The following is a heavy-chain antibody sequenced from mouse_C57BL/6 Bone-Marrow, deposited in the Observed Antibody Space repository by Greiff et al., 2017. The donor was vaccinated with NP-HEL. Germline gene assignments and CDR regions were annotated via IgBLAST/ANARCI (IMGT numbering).Heavy chain of an antibody. CDR1: GFNIKDDY. CDR2: IDPENGDT. D-gene: IGHD1-1*01. Sequence: VQLQQSGAELVRPGASVKLSCTASGFNIKDDYMHWVKQRPEQGLEWIGWIDPENGDTEYASKFQGKATITADTSSNTAYLQLSSLTSEDTAVYYCTTPYDYGSSYFDYWGQGTTLTVSS. CDR3: TTPYDYGSSYFDY. J-gene: IGHJ2*01. V-gene: IGHV14-4*01.